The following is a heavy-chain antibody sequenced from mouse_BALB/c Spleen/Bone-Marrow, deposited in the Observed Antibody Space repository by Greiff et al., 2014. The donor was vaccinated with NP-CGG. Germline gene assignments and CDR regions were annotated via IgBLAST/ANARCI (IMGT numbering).Heavy chain of an antibody. CDR2: IWAGGST. D-gene: IGHD2-3*01. CDR1: GFSLTSYG. Sequence: QVQLQQSGPGLVAPSQSLSITCTVSGFSLTSYGVHWVRQPPGKGLEWLGVIWAGGSTNYNSALMSRLSISKDNSKSQVFLKMSSLQTDDTAMYYCARVYLRYFDVWGAGTTVTVSS. J-gene: IGHJ1*01. V-gene: IGHV2-9*02. CDR3: ARVYLRYFDV.